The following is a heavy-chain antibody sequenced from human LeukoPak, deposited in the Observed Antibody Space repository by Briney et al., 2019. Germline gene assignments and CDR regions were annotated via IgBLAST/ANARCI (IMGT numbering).Heavy chain of an antibody. J-gene: IGHJ4*02. Sequence: GGSLRLSCAASGFTFSSYAMSWVRQAPGKGLEWVGRIKSKTDGGTTDYAAPVKGRFTISRDDSKNTLYLQMNSLKTEDTAVYYCTTDVASLFDCSGGSCYRVDYWGQGTLVTVSS. CDR3: TTDVASLFDCSGGSCYRVDY. D-gene: IGHD2-15*01. V-gene: IGHV3-15*01. CDR2: IKSKTDGGTT. CDR1: GFTFSSYA.